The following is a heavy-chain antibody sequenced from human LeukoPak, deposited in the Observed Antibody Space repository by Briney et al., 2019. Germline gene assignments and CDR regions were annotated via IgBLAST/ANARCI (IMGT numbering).Heavy chain of an antibody. J-gene: IGHJ4*02. V-gene: IGHV3-48*03. CDR1: GFTFSSYE. CDR2: ISSSGSTI. Sequence: QPGGSLRLSCAASGFTFSSYEMNWVRQAPGKGLEWVSYISSSGSTIYYADSVKGRFTISRDNAKNSLYLQMNSLRAEDTAVYYCAGSTVTTSYWGQGTLVTVSS. CDR3: AGSTVTTSY. D-gene: IGHD4-17*01.